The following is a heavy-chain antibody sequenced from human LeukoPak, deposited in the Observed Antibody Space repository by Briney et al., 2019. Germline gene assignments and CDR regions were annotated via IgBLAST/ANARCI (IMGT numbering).Heavy chain of an antibody. J-gene: IGHJ3*02. CDR2: IYYSGTT. D-gene: IGHD2-2*01. CDR3: ARTQLICSSTSCYPYDAFDI. CDR1: GGSISSSGYY. Sequence: SETLSLTCTVSGGSISSSGYYWGWVRQPPGGGLEWIGSIYYSGTTYYNPSLKSRVTISVDTSKNQFSLRLSSVTAADTAVYYCARTQLICSSTSCYPYDAFDIWGQGTMVTVSS. V-gene: IGHV4-39*07.